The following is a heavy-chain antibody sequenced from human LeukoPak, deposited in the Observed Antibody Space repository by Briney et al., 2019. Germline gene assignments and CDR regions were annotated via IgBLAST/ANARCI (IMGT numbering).Heavy chain of an antibody. CDR3: AKGSSGGRPYYFDY. J-gene: IGHJ4*02. D-gene: IGHD3-22*01. CDR1: GFVFRNYA. CDR2: ISDNGGST. V-gene: IGHV3-23*01. Sequence: GGSLRLSCAASGFVFRNYAMSWVRRAPGKGLEWVSGISDNGGSTYYADSVRGRFTISRDNSKNTLYLQMDSLRAEDTAIYYCAKGSSGGRPYYFDYWGQGTLVTVSS.